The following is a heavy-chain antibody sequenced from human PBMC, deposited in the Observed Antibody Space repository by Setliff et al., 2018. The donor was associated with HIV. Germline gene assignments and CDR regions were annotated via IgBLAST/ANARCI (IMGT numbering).Heavy chain of an antibody. CDR2: IYLSGST. D-gene: IGHD2-15*01. J-gene: IGHJ5*02. CDR3: ARGVGIGGNWFDP. Sequence: PSETLSLTCAVSGYSISSGYYWGWIRQPPGKGLEWIGSIYLSGSTYYNPSLKSRVTITVDTSKNQFSLKLTSVTATDTAIYYCARGVGIGGNWFDPWGQGIMVTVSS. CDR1: GYSISSGYY. V-gene: IGHV4-38-2*01.